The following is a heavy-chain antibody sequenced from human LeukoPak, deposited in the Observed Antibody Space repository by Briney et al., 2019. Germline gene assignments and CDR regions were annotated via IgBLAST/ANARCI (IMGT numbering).Heavy chain of an antibody. Sequence: PGGSLRLSCAASGFTFSSYWMHWVRQAPGKGLVWVSRINSDGSSTSYADSVKGRFTISRDNAKNTLYLQMNSLRAEDTAVYYCARVSSSGFWSGLAYYYGMDVWGQGTTVTVSS. CDR2: INSDGSST. D-gene: IGHD3-3*01. CDR3: ARVSSSGFWSGLAYYYGMDV. J-gene: IGHJ6*02. V-gene: IGHV3-74*01. CDR1: GFTFSSYW.